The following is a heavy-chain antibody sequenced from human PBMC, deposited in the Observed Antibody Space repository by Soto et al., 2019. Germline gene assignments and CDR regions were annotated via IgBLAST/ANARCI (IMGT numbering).Heavy chain of an antibody. D-gene: IGHD3-10*01. CDR1: GFSFDFYW. CDR3: ARDPDGYFGSGSFFDY. CDR2: IKQDGSEK. J-gene: IGHJ4*02. V-gene: IGHV3-7*01. Sequence: EVQLVESGEGWVQLGGSLRLSWEAPGFSFDFYWMSWFGQAPGKGLEWVANIKQDGSEKYYVDSVKGRFTISRDNAKNSLSLQMNSLRAEDTAVYYCARDPDGYFGSGSFFDYWGQGTLVTVSP.